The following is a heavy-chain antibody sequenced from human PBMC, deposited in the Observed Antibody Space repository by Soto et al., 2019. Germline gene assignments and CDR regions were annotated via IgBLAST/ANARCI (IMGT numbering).Heavy chain of an antibody. CDR3: ARLNGYCISTNCHGYYGMDV. CDR2: IYRSGST. Sequence: PSETLSLTCAVSGGSISSSNWCCWVRQHPGKGLEWIGEIYRSGSTNYNPSLKSRVTISVDKSKNQFSLRLSSVTAADTAVYYCARLNGYCISTNCHGYYGMDVWGQGTTVTVSS. CDR1: GGSISSSNW. J-gene: IGHJ6*02. D-gene: IGHD2-2*03. V-gene: IGHV4-4*02.